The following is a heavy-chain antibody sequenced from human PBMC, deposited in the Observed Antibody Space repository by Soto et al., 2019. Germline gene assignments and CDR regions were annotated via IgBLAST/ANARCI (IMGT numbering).Heavy chain of an antibody. CDR2: IYYSGST. Sequence: QVQLQESGPGLVKPSQTLSLTCTVSGGSISSGGYYWSWIRQHPGKGLEWIGYIYYSGSTYYNPSLKGRVTISVDTSKNQFSLKLSSVTAADTAVYYCARGYFDWLFGSSYFDYWGQGTLVTVSS. J-gene: IGHJ4*02. D-gene: IGHD3-9*01. CDR3: ARGYFDWLFGSSYFDY. CDR1: GGSISSGGYY. V-gene: IGHV4-31*03.